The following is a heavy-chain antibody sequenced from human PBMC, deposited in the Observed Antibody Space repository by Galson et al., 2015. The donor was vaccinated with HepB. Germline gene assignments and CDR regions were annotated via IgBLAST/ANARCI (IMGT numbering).Heavy chain of an antibody. CDR2: MNPNSGNT. V-gene: IGHV1-8*01. D-gene: IGHD4-17*01. J-gene: IGHJ5*02. Sequence: SVKVSCKASVYTFTSYDINWVRQATGQGLEWMGWMNPNSGNTGYAQKFQGRVTMTRDTSISTAYMELSSLRSEDTAVDYCARSRDAYGDYHPKWFDPWGQGTLVTVSS. CDR1: VYTFTSYD. CDR3: ARSRDAYGDYHPKWFDP.